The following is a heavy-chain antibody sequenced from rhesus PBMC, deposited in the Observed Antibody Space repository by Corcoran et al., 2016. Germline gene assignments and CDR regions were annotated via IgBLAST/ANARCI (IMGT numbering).Heavy chain of an antibody. CDR2: VSGSSCTT. V-gene: IGHV4-99*01. Sequence: QVQLQESGPGLVKPSETLSLHCAVSGYSISSGYSWSWIRQPPGKGLEYIGHVSGSSCTTYYNPSLKSRVTISKDTSKNQFSLELNSVTAADTAVYYCARRDYWGQGVLVTVSS. J-gene: IGHJ4*01. CDR3: ARRDY. CDR1: GYSISSGYS.